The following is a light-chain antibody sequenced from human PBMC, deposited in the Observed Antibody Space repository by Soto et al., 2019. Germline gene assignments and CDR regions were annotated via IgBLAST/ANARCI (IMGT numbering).Light chain of an antibody. CDR1: QSISSW. V-gene: IGKV1-12*01. CDR2: AAS. J-gene: IGKJ5*01. CDR3: QQGDSFPFT. Sequence: DIQMTQSPSSVSASVGDRVTITCRASQSISSWLAWYQQKPGTVPKLLIYAASSLQSGVPSRFGGSGTGTEFTLTITSLQPEDCGTYYCQQGDSFPFTFGKGTRLQIK.